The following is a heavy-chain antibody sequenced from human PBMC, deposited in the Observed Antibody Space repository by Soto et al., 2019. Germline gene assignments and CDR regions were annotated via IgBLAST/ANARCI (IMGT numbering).Heavy chain of an antibody. J-gene: IGHJ6*02. CDR3: TRRGYGMAV. CDR1: GFTFSSYA. V-gene: IGHV3-30-3*01. Sequence: QVQLVESGGGVVQPGRSLRLSCAASGFTFSSYAMHWVRQAPGKGLEWVAVISYDGSNKYYADSVKGRFTISRDNSKNTLYLQMNSLRGEDTAVYYCTRRGYGMAVWGQGTTVTVS. CDR2: ISYDGSNK.